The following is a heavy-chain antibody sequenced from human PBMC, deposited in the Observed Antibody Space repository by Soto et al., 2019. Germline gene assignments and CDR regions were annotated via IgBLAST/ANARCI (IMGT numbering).Heavy chain of an antibody. V-gene: IGHV4-31*03. CDR2: IYYSGST. CDR3: AGWYYYDSSGYYNAFDI. D-gene: IGHD3-22*01. CDR1: GGSISSGGYY. Sequence: QVQLQESGPGLVKPSQTLSLTCTVSGGSISSGGYYWSWIRQHPGKGLEWIGYIYYSGSTYYNPSLKSRVTISVDTSKNLFSLKLSSVTAADTAVYYCAGWYYYDSSGYYNAFDIWGQGTMVTVSS. J-gene: IGHJ3*02.